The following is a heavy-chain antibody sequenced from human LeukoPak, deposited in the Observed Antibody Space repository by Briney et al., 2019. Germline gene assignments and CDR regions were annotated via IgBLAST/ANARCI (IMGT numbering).Heavy chain of an antibody. Sequence: SVKVSCKASGGTFSSYAISWVRQAPGQGLEWMGGIIPIFGTADYAQKFQGRVTITADESTSTAYMELSSLRSEDTAVYYCARVYYDFWSGSNWFDPWGQGTLVTVSS. CDR1: GGTFSSYA. V-gene: IGHV1-69*13. J-gene: IGHJ5*02. CDR2: IIPIFGTA. D-gene: IGHD3-3*01. CDR3: ARVYYDFWSGSNWFDP.